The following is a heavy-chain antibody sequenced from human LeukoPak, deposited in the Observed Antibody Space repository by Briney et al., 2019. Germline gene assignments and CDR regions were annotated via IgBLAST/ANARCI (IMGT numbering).Heavy chain of an antibody. V-gene: IGHV3-30-3*01. CDR3: ARGGPHIAVAGNYSPAPSRY. D-gene: IGHD6-19*01. Sequence: GGSLRLSCAASGFTFSSYAMHWVRQAPGKGLEWVAVISYDGSNKYYADSVKGRFTISRDNSKNTLYLQMNSLRAEDTAVYYCARGGPHIAVAGNYSPAPSRYWGQGTLVTVSS. CDR2: ISYDGSNK. CDR1: GFTFSSYA. J-gene: IGHJ4*02.